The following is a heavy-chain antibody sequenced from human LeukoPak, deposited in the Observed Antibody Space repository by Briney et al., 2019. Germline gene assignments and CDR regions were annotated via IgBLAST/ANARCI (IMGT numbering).Heavy chain of an antibody. CDR3: ARDSGYSYADDY. CDR2: ITYNSGTI. J-gene: IGHJ4*02. CDR1: GFTFRSYA. Sequence: PGGSLRLSCAASGFTFRSYAMQWVRQAPGKGLEGVSYITYNSGTIFCADSVKGRFTISRDNAKDSLYLQMSSLRDEDTAVYCCARDSGYSYADDYWGQGTLVTVSS. V-gene: IGHV3-48*02. D-gene: IGHD5-18*01.